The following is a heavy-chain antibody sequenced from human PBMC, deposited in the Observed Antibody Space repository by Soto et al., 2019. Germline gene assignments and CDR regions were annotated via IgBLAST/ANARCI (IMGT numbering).Heavy chain of an antibody. CDR2: IMPIFGGP. D-gene: IGHD6-19*01. CDR3: ASSLRMAGIGNYYYGMDV. Sequence: QVQLVQSGAEVKKPGSSLKVSCKASGGIFSDFSFSWVRQAPGQGLEWMRGIMPIFGGPDYAQRFRGRVTITADEVTRTAFMELRGLTSEDTATYYCASSLRMAGIGNYYYGMDVWGQGTTVTVSS. CDR1: GGIFSDFS. V-gene: IGHV1-69*12. J-gene: IGHJ6*02.